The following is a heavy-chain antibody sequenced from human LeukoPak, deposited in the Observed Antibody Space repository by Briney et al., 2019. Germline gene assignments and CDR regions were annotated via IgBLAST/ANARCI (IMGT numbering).Heavy chain of an antibody. D-gene: IGHD6-25*01. V-gene: IGHV3-21*01. CDR2: ISTSSSYI. J-gene: IGHJ2*01. Sequence: GRSLRLSCAASVFTFSSYSMNCVPQAPGKGLEWVSSISTSSSYIYYADSVKGRFTISRDNARNSLYLQMNSLRAEDTAVYYCARDGLAAATLHWCFDVWGRGTLVTVSS. CDR3: ARDGLAAATLHWCFDV. CDR1: VFTFSSYS.